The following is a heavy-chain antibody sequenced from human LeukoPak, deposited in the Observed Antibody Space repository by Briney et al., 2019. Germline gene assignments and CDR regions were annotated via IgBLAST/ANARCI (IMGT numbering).Heavy chain of an antibody. V-gene: IGHV3-33*01. D-gene: IGHD3-10*01. CDR1: GFTFSSYG. J-gene: IGHJ6*02. Sequence: GGSLRLSCAASGFTFSSYGMHWVRQAPGKGLEWVAVIWYDGSNKYYADSVKGRFTISRDNSKNTLYLQMNSLRAEDTAVYYCARHLTPMVRGGYGMDVWGQGTTVTVSS. CDR2: IWYDGSNK. CDR3: ARHLTPMVRGGYGMDV.